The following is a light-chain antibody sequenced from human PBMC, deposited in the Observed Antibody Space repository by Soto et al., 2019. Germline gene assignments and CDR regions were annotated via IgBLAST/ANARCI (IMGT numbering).Light chain of an antibody. CDR3: QQYNSYWT. Sequence: DIQMTQSPSTLSASVGDRVTTTCRASQSISSWLAWYQQKPGKAPKLLIYDASSLESGVPSRFSGSGSGTEFTLTISSLQPDDFATYYCQQYNSYWTCGQGTRWIS. V-gene: IGKV1-5*01. J-gene: IGKJ1*01. CDR2: DAS. CDR1: QSISSW.